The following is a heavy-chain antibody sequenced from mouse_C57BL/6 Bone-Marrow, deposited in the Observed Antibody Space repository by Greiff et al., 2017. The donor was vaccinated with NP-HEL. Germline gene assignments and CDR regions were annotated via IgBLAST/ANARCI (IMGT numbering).Heavy chain of an antibody. Sequence: VQLQQSGAELARPGASVKLSCKASGYTFTSSGISWVKQRTGQGLEWIGEIYPRSGNTYYNEKFKGKATLTADKSSSTAYMELRSLTSEDSAVYFCARSYYYDYFDYWGQGTTLTVSS. CDR1: GYTFTSSG. CDR3: ARSYYYDYFDY. CDR2: IYPRSGNT. J-gene: IGHJ2*01. D-gene: IGHD1-1*01. V-gene: IGHV1-81*01.